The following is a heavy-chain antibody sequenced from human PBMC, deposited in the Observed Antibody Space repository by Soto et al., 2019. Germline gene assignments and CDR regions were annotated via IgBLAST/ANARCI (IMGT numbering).Heavy chain of an antibody. D-gene: IGHD3-16*01. V-gene: IGHV3-7*01. Sequence: EVQLVESGGGLVQPGGSLRLPCAASGFTFSTYWMTWVRQPPGKGLEWVASINQDGSERYYVDSVRGRFTISRDNAKNSQYLQMNSPRAADTAVYYCVCGGNFFVYWGQGTLVTVSP. CDR1: GFTFSTYW. J-gene: IGHJ4*02. CDR2: INQDGSER. CDR3: VCGGNFFVY.